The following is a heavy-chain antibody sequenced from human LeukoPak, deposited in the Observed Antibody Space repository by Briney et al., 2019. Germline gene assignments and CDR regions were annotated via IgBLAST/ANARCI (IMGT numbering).Heavy chain of an antibody. CDR1: GFTFSSYG. D-gene: IGHD2-15*01. CDR3: ARDRTCSGGSCYSSYYYYGMDV. Sequence: GGSLRLSCAASGFTFSSYGMHWVRQAPGKGLEWVAVIWYDGSNKYYADSVKGRFTISRDNSKNTLYLQMNSLRAEDTAVYYCARDRTCSGGSCYSSYYYYGMDVWGKGTTVTVSS. J-gene: IGHJ6*04. V-gene: IGHV3-33*01. CDR2: IWYDGSNK.